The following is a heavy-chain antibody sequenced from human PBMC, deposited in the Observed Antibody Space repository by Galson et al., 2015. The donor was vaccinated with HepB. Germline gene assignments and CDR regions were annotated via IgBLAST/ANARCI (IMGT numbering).Heavy chain of an antibody. D-gene: IGHD3-10*01. CDR3: ASLGDTMVRGVPDY. CDR2: IIPILGIA. V-gene: IGHV1-69*02. CDR1: GGTFSRYT. Sequence: SVKVSCKASGGTFSRYTISWVRQAPGQGLEWMGRIIPILGIANYAQKFQGRVTITADKSTSTAYMELSSLRSEDTAVYYCASLGDTMVRGVPDYWGQGTLVTVSS. J-gene: IGHJ4*02.